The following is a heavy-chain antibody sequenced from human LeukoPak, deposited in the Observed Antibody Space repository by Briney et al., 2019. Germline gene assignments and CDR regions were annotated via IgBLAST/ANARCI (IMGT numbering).Heavy chain of an antibody. D-gene: IGHD3-10*01. CDR2: ISGSGGTT. CDR3: AKASSAIYYAMDV. V-gene: IGHV3-23*01. J-gene: IGHJ6*02. CDR1: GFTFSTYA. Sequence: GGSLRLSCAASGFTFSTYAMSWVRQAPGKGLEWVSGISGSGGTTYYADSVKGRFTISRDNSKNTLYLQMNSLRAEDTAVYYCAKASSAIYYAMDVWGQGTTVTVSS.